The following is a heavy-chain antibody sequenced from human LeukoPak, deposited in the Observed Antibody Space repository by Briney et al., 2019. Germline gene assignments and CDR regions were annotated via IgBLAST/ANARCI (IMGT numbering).Heavy chain of an antibody. D-gene: IGHD3-10*01. V-gene: IGHV3-30*02. J-gene: IGHJ3*02. CDR2: IRYDGSNK. Sequence: GGSLRLSCAASGFTFSSYGMHWVRQAPGKGLEWVAFIRYDGSNKYYADSVKGRFTISRDNSKNTLYLQMNSLRAEDTAVYYCAKDPAGESDAFDIWGQGTMVTVSS. CDR1: GFTFSSYG. CDR3: AKDPAGESDAFDI.